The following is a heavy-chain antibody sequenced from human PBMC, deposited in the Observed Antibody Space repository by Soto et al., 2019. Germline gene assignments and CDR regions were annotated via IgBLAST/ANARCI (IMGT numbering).Heavy chain of an antibody. CDR2: INPNGGST. V-gene: IGHV1-46*03. CDR3: AREQGLRPGGGGTEPLDI. Sequence: QVQLVQSGAEVKKPGASVKISCEASGYSFTSQYVHWVRQAPGQGLEWMGIINPNGGSTTYAQKDQGRGTMTRDNATSTFYMGRRPLTSEDKAVYYCAREQGLRPGGGGTEPLDIWGQGTMVTVAS. CDR1: GYSFTSQY. D-gene: IGHD5-12*01. J-gene: IGHJ3*02.